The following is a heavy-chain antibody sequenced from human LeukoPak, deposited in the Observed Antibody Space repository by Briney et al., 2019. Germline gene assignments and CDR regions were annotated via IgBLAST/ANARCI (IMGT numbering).Heavy chain of an antibody. J-gene: IGHJ4*02. Sequence: ASVKVSCKASGYTFTTYDINWVRQAPGQGLEWMGWMGPRNGYTGYAQQFQGRITKTRDTSINTAYMGLSSLTSDDTAVYYCARGWISGAVSEHYFENWGQGTLVTVSS. CDR2: MGPRNGYT. CDR1: GYTFTTYD. CDR3: ARGWISGAVSEHYFEN. D-gene: IGHD5/OR15-5a*01. V-gene: IGHV1-8*01.